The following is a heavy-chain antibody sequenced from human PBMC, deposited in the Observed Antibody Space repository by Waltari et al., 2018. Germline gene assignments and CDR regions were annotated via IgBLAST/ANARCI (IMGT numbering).Heavy chain of an antibody. Sequence: QVQLVQSGAEVKKPGASVKVSCKASGYTFTSYDINWVRQATGQGLEWMGWMNPNSGNTGEAQKWQGRVTMTRNTPISTAYMELSSLGSEDTAVYYCARAVYDFWSGYYNYYGMDVWGQGTTVTVSS. CDR3: ARAVYDFWSGYYNYYGMDV. CDR2: MNPNSGNT. J-gene: IGHJ6*02. CDR1: GYTFTSYD. V-gene: IGHV1-8*01. D-gene: IGHD3-3*01.